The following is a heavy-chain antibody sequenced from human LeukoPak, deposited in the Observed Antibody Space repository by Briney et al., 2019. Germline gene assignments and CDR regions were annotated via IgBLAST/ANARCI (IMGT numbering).Heavy chain of an antibody. CDR1: GFTFSSYA. Sequence: GGSLRLSCAASGFTFSSYAMTWVRQAPGKGLEWVSGISGSGYSTYYADSVKGRFTISRDNSKNTLYLQMNSLRAEDTAVYYCAKARSLYADYLYCYSNWGQGTLVTVSS. CDR3: AKARSLYADYLYCYSN. CDR2: ISGSGYST. V-gene: IGHV3-23*01. J-gene: IGHJ4*02. D-gene: IGHD4-17*01.